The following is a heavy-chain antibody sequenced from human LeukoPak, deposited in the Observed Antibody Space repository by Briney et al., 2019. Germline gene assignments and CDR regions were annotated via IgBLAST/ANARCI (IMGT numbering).Heavy chain of an antibody. J-gene: IGHJ6*03. CDR1: EFIFNNFG. Sequence: GGSLRLSCAVSEFIFNNFGIHWVRQAPGKGLVWVSVINTDGSATSYADSVKGRFTISRDNAKNTLFLLMNSLRAEDTAVYYCARTPRGASYYYYMDVWGKGTTVTVSS. CDR3: ARTPRGASYYYYMDV. V-gene: IGHV3-74*01. CDR2: INTDGSAT.